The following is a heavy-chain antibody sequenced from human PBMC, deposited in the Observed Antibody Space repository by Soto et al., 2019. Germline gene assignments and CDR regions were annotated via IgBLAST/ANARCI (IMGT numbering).Heavy chain of an antibody. CDR1: GFTFDDYA. CDR2: ISWNSGSI. Sequence: EVQLVESGGGLVQPGRSLRLSCAASGFTFDDYAMHWVRQAPGKGLEWVSGISWNSGSIGYADSVKGRFTISRDNAKNSLYLQMNSLRAEDTALYYCAKGSDGVYVYWYFDLWGRGTLVTVSS. D-gene: IGHD4-17*01. V-gene: IGHV3-9*01. J-gene: IGHJ2*01. CDR3: AKGSDGVYVYWYFDL.